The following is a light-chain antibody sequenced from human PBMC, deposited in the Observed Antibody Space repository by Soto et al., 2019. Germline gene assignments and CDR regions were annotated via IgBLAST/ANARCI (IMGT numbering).Light chain of an antibody. CDR1: QSISSY. CDR3: QQCYSTPLT. CDR2: GAS. J-gene: IGKJ4*01. Sequence: DIQMPQSPSSLSASVGDRVTITCRASQSISSYLNWYQQRPGKAPNLLISGASTLQSGIPSRFSGSGAGTDFTLTISSLQPEDSAPYYSQQCYSTPLTFGGGTKVELK. V-gene: IGKV1-39*01.